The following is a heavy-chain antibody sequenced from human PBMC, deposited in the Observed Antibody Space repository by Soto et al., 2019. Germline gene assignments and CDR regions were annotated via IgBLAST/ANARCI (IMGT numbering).Heavy chain of an antibody. V-gene: IGHV3-21*01. D-gene: IGHD3-9*01. J-gene: IGHJ4*02. CDR1: GFTFSSYS. CDR2: ISSSSSYI. CDR3: PRGNDILTGYSHSPVDY. Sequence: PGGSLRLSXAASGFTFSSYSMNWVRQAPGKGLEWVSSISSSSSYIYYADSVKGRFTISRDNAKNSLYLQMNSLRAEDTAVYYCPRGNDILTGYSHSPVDYWGQGTLVTVSS.